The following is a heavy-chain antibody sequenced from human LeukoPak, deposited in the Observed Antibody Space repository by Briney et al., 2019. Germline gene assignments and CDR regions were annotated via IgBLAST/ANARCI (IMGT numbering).Heavy chain of an antibody. CDR3: ARDRTPMGSSWYDYYYGMDV. CDR2: IWYDGSNK. CDR1: GFTFSSYG. Sequence: GSLRLSCAASGFTFSSYGMHWVRQAPGKGLEWVAVIWYDGSNKYYADSVKGRFTISRDNSKNTLYLQMNSLRAEDTAVYYCARDRTPMGSSWYDYYYGMDVWGQGTTVTVSS. J-gene: IGHJ6*02. D-gene: IGHD6-13*01. V-gene: IGHV3-33*01.